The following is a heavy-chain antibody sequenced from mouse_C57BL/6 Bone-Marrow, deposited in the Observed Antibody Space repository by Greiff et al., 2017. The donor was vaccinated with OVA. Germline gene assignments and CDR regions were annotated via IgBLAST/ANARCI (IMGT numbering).Heavy chain of an antibody. J-gene: IGHJ4*01. V-gene: IGHV1-81*01. D-gene: IGHD2-3*01. CDR3: ARGWLLPYAMDY. CDR2: IYPRSGNT. Sequence: QVQLKQSGAELARPGASVKLSCKASGYTFTSYGISWVKQRTGQGLEWIGEIYPRSGNTYYNEKFKGKATLTADKSSSTAYMELRSLTSEDSAVYFCARGWLLPYAMDYWGQGTSVTVSS. CDR1: GYTFTSYG.